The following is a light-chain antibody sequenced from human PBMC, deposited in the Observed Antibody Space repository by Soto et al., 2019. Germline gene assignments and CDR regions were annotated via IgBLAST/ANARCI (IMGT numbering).Light chain of an antibody. Sequence: QSALTQPPSASGSPGQSVTISCTGTSSDVGGYNYVSWYQQHPGKAPKLMIYEVSKRPSGVPDRFSGSKSGNTASLTVSGLQAEDEADYYCSSYAGRNNGPHYVFGTGTKVTVL. CDR1: SSDVGGYNY. V-gene: IGLV2-8*01. J-gene: IGLJ1*01. CDR2: EVS. CDR3: SSYAGRNNGPHYV.